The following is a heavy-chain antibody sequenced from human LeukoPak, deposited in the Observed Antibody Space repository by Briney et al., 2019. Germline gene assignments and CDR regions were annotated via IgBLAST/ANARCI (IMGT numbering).Heavy chain of an antibody. D-gene: IGHD3-3*01. Sequence: SVKVSCKASVGTFSSYAISWVRHAPGQGLEWMGRIIPIFGIANYAQKFQGRGTITADKSTSPAYMKLSSLRFEDTAVYYCARGMEDDFWSGLSEYYYYGMDVWGQGTTVTVSS. J-gene: IGHJ6*02. V-gene: IGHV1-69*04. CDR2: IIPIFGIA. CDR3: ARGMEDDFWSGLSEYYYYGMDV. CDR1: VGTFSSYA.